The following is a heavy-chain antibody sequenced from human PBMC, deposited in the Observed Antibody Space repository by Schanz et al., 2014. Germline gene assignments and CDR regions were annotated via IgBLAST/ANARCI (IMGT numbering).Heavy chain of an antibody. J-gene: IGHJ4*02. D-gene: IGHD2-2*01. Sequence: EVQLVESGGGLVQPGGSLRISCAASGFTVSSDFMAWVRHAPGKGLEWVASVNTDGGGKFYVDSVKGRFTISRDNSRNTLYLQMSSLRAEDTAVYYCVKEGTVVSGYPRDHWGQGTLVTVSS. CDR2: VNTDGGGK. CDR3: VKEGTVVSGYPRDH. V-gene: IGHV3-7*03. CDR1: GFTVSSDF.